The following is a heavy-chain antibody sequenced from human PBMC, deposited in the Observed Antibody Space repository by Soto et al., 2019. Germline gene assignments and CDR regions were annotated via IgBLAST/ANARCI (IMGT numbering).Heavy chain of an antibody. D-gene: IGHD5-18*01. CDR3: ASSNRGYSYGPFYYYGMDV. J-gene: IGHJ6*02. CDR2: IIPIFGTA. V-gene: IGHV1-69*13. Sequence: SVKVSCKASGGTFSSYAISWVRQAPGQVLEWMGGIIPIFGTANYAQKFQGRVTITADESTSTAYMELSSLRSEDTAVYYCASSNRGYSYGPFYYYGMDVWGQGTTVTVSS. CDR1: GGTFSSYA.